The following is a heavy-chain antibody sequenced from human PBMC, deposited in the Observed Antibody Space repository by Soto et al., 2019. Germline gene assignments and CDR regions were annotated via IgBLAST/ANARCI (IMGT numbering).Heavy chain of an antibody. CDR1: GFTFSSYA. CDR2: ISYDGSNK. CDR3: ARGDTAMPFDY. J-gene: IGHJ4*02. D-gene: IGHD5-18*01. Sequence: PGGSLRLSCAASGFTFSSYAMHWVRQAPGKGLEWVAVISYDGSNKYYADSVKGRFTISRDNSKNTLYLQMNSLRAEDTAVYYCARGDTAMPFDYWGQGTLVTVSS. V-gene: IGHV3-30-3*01.